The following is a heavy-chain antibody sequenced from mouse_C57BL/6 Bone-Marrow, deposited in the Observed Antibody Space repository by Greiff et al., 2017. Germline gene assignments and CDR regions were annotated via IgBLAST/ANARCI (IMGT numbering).Heavy chain of an antibody. V-gene: IGHV5-12*01. CDR2: ISNGGGST. Sequence: DVHLVESGGGLVQPGGSLKLSCAASGFTFSDYYMYWVRQTPEKRLEWVAYISNGGGSTYYPDTVKGRFTISRDNAKNTRYLQMSRLKSEDTAMYYCARRGYDGYYDYAMDYWGQGTSVTVSS. CDR3: ARRGYDGYYDYAMDY. D-gene: IGHD2-3*01. CDR1: GFTFSDYY. J-gene: IGHJ4*01.